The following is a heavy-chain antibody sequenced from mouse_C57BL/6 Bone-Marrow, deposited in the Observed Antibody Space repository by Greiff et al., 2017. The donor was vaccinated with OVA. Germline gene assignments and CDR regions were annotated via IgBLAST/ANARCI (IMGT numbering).Heavy chain of an antibody. J-gene: IGHJ3*01. V-gene: IGHV5-6*01. CDR1: GFTFSSYG. D-gene: IGHD2-3*01. CDR2: ISSGGSYT. CDR3: ARHWGGYYSAWFAY. Sequence: EVQVVESGGDLVKPGGSLKLSCAASGFTFSSYGMSWVRQTPDKRLEWVATISSGGSYTYYPDSVKGRFTISRDNAKNTLYLQMSSLKSEDTAMYYCARHWGGYYSAWFAYWGQGTLVTVSA.